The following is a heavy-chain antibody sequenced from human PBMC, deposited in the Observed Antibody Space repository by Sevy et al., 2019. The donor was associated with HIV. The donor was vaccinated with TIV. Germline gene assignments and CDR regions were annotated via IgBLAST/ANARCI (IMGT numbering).Heavy chain of an antibody. Sequence: GGSLRLSCAASGFTFSSYSMNWVRQAPGKGLEWVSYISSSSSTIYYADSVKGRFTISRDNAKNSLYLQMNSLRDEDTAGFYCASSITMIVVGPLFFWGQGTLVTVSS. CDR2: ISSSSSTI. D-gene: IGHD3-22*01. CDR3: ASSITMIVVGPLFF. V-gene: IGHV3-48*02. CDR1: GFTFSSYS. J-gene: IGHJ4*02.